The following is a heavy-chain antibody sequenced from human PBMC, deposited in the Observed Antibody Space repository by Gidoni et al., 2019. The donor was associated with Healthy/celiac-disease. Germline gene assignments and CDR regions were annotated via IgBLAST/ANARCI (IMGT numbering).Heavy chain of an antibody. CDR2: ISSSKSNT. V-gene: IGHV3-11*05. J-gene: IGHJ4*02. D-gene: IGHD6-13*01. CDR3: ARRWGQQLGIDY. CDR1: GFPFSDYY. Sequence: VQLVESGGVLVKPGGSLSLSCAASGFPFSDYYISWLRQETGEGLEWVSYISSSKSNTNYEDAVKGRFTISRDNAKNSLCLQMNSRRAEDTAVYYCARRWGQQLGIDYWGQGTLVTVSS.